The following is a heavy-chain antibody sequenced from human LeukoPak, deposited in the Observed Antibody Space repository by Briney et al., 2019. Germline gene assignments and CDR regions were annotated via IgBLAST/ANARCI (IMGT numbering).Heavy chain of an antibody. V-gene: IGHV3-30*04. Sequence: GGSLRLSCAASGFTFSSYAMHWGRKAPGRGLEWVAVISYDASNNYSAASVQGRFTISRDNSKNTLFLQMNSLRAEDTAVYYCARDYGETYYYGMDVWGQGSTVTVSS. CDR3: ARDYGETYYYGMDV. CDR2: ISYDASNN. J-gene: IGHJ6*02. D-gene: IGHD4-17*01. CDR1: GFTFSSYA.